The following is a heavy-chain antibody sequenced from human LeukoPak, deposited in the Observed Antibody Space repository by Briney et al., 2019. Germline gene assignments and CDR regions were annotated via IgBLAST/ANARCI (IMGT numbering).Heavy chain of an antibody. CDR2: IKSKTDGGTT. CDR3: TTDLYSSGWYYFDY. V-gene: IGHV3-15*01. Sequence: GGSLRLSCAASGFTFSNAWMSWVRQAPGKGLEWVGRIKSKTDGGTTDYAAPVKGRFTISRDDSKNTLYLQMNSLKTEDTAVYYCTTDLYSSGWYYFDYWGQGTLVTVSS. J-gene: IGHJ4*02. CDR1: GFTFSNAW. D-gene: IGHD6-19*01.